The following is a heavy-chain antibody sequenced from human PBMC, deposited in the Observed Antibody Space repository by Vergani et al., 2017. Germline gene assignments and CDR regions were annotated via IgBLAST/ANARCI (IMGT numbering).Heavy chain of an antibody. J-gene: IGHJ5*02. CDR2: IKYDGSKK. Sequence: EVQLVASGGGLVQRGGSLRLSCEASGFTFSNLWMTWVRQAPGKGLEWVANIKYDGSKKNYVNSVKGRFTISRENAKNSLYLQMNNLRVEDTAVYFCAKTPHRDTYFCYISQFDPWGQGTLVTVSS. V-gene: IGHV3-7*01. D-gene: IGHD5-24*01. CDR3: AKTPHRDTYFCYISQFDP. CDR1: GFTFSNLW.